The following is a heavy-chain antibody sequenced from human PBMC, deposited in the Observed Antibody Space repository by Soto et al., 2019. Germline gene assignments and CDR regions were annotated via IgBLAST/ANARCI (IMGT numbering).Heavy chain of an antibody. CDR2: ISSTGSAT. V-gene: IGHV3-11*01. CDR1: GFMFSDYY. CDR3: ARDFITGTGGIFAS. J-gene: IGHJ5*02. Sequence: GGSLRLSCAASGFMFSDYYMSWVRQAPGKGLEWISHISSTGSATYYPDSLKGRFTISRDNAKNSLYLQVNSLRAEDTAVYYCARDFITGTGGIFASWGQGTQVTVSS. D-gene: IGHD1-7*01.